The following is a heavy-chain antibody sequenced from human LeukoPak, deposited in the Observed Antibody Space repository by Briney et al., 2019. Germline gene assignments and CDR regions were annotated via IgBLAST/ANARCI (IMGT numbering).Heavy chain of an antibody. Sequence: PSETLSLTCTVSGGSISSYYWSWIRQPPGKGLEWIGYIYYSGNTNYNPSLKSRVTISVDTSRNQFSLKVTSVAAADTAVYYCARLQGQWLLHDYWGQGTLVTVSS. CDR1: GGSISSYY. D-gene: IGHD6-19*01. CDR2: IYYSGNT. J-gene: IGHJ4*02. V-gene: IGHV4-59*01. CDR3: ARLQGQWLLHDY.